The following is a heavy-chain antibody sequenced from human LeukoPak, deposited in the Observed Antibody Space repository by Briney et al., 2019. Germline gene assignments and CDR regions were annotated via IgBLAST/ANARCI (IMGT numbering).Heavy chain of an antibody. CDR2: ISQDGINK. V-gene: IGHV3-30*18. CDR1: GFTFSGYG. Sequence: GGSLRLSCPASGFTFSGYGMHWVRQTPGKGLEWVALISQDGINKFYADSVEGRFTISRDNSKNTLYLQMNSLRVEDTAVYYCAKVRATTTTFDYWGQGTLVTVSS. D-gene: IGHD4-17*01. J-gene: IGHJ4*02. CDR3: AKVRATTTTFDY.